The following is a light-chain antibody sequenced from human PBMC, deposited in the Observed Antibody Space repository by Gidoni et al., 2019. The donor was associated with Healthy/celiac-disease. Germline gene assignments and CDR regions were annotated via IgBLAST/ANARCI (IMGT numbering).Light chain of an antibody. CDR1: QSVSSN. J-gene: IGKJ2*01. CDR2: GAS. V-gene: IGKV3-15*01. Sequence: EIVRTQSPATLSVSPGERATLTCRASQSVSSNLAWYQQKPGQAPRLLIYGASTRATGIPARFSCSGSGTEFTLTISSLQSEDFAVYYCQQYNNWPYTFXQXTKLEIK. CDR3: QQYNNWPYT.